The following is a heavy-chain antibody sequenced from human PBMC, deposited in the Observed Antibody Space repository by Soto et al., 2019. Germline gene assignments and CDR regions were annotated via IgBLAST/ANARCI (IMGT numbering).Heavy chain of an antibody. Sequence: QVQLVESGGGVGQPGRSLRVACVVSGFTFSYYGMHWVRQAPGKGQEWEALISKDGSDTYHADPVKGRFPISRDNSKDTVHLQMDSLRVEDTAVYYCAKDRGFNSGGYFEYWGQGTLVTVYS. CDR2: ISKDGSDT. J-gene: IGHJ4*02. V-gene: IGHV3-30*18. CDR1: GFTFSYYG. CDR3: AKDRGFNSGGYFEY. D-gene: IGHD2-8*02.